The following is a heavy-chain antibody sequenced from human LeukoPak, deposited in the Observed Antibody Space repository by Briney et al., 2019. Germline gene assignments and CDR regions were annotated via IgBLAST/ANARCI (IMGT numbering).Heavy chain of an antibody. Sequence: GRSLRLSCSASGFTFGDYAMSWIRQAPGKGLEWVGFIRSKAYGETADYAASVKGRFTISRDDSKAIAYLQMNSLKTEDTAVYHCTRDRGAYNLYDYWGQGTLVTVSS. V-gene: IGHV3-49*03. J-gene: IGHJ4*02. CDR1: GFTFGDYA. D-gene: IGHD1-1*01. CDR3: TRDRGAYNLYDY. CDR2: IRSKAYGETA.